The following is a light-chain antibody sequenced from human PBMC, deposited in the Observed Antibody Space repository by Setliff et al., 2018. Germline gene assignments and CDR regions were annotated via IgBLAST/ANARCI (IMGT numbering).Light chain of an antibody. CDR2: EVS. CDR3: SSYAGSLYV. V-gene: IGLV2-11*01. Sequence: QSVLTQPRSVSGSPGQSVTISCTGTSSDVGGYNYVSWYQQHPGKAPKLMIYEVSKRPSGVPDRFSGSKSGNTASLTVSGLQAEDEADYYCSSYAGSLYVFGTGTKVTV. J-gene: IGLJ1*01. CDR1: SSDVGGYNY.